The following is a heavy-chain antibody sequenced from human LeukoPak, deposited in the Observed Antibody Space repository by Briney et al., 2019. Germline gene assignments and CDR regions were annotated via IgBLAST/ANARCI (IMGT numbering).Heavy chain of an antibody. D-gene: IGHD2-2*01. CDR3: ARVGYCSSTSCYRLDP. Sequence: GGSLRLSCAASGFSFSSYWMSWVRQAPGKGLEWGANIRQDGSEKYYGDSVKGRFTISRANAKNSLYLQMNSLRAEDTAVYYCARVGYCSSTSCYRLDPWGQGTLVTISS. V-gene: IGHV3-7*01. CDR2: IRQDGSEK. J-gene: IGHJ5*02. CDR1: GFSFSSYW.